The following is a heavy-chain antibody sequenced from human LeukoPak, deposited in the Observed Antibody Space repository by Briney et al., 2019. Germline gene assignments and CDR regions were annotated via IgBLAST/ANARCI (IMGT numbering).Heavy chain of an antibody. CDR2: IYYSGST. CDR3: ATLNYGGNSADY. Sequence: SETLSLTCTVSGGSISSYYWSWIRQPPGKGPEWIGYIYYSGSTNYNPSLKSRVTISVDTSKNQFSLKLSSVTAADTAVYYCATLNYGGNSADYWGQGTLVTVSS. D-gene: IGHD4-23*01. V-gene: IGHV4-59*08. J-gene: IGHJ4*02. CDR1: GGSISSYY.